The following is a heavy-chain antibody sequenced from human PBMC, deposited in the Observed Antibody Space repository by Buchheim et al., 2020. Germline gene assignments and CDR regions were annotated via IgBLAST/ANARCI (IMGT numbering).Heavy chain of an antibody. CDR2: ITSSSSTI. Sequence: EVQLVESGGALVQPGGSLRLSCAASGFTFSSYSMSWVRQAPGKGLEWVSYITSSSSTIYHADSVKGRFTISRDNAKNLLYLQMYSLRGEDTAVYYCASGWGLDVWGQGTT. J-gene: IGHJ6*02. CDR1: GFTFSSYS. D-gene: IGHD3-10*01. V-gene: IGHV3-48*01. CDR3: ASGWGLDV.